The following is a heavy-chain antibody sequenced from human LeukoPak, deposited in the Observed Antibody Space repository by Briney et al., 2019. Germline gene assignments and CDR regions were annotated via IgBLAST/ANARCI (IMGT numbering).Heavy chain of an antibody. Sequence: GGSLRLSCAASGFTFSGSAMHWVRQASGKGLEWVGRIRSKANSCATAYAASVKGRFTISRDDSKNTAYLQMNSLKTEDTAVYYCTRPIKYCSGGSCYPDYGMDVWGQGTTVTVSS. D-gene: IGHD2-15*01. CDR1: GFTFSGSA. CDR2: IRSKANSCAT. V-gene: IGHV3-73*01. CDR3: TRPIKYCSGGSCYPDYGMDV. J-gene: IGHJ6*02.